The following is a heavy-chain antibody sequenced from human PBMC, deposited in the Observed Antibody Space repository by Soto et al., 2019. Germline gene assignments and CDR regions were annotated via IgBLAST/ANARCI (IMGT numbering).Heavy chain of an antibody. CDR2: ISSSSSSI. CDR1: GFTFSSYS. CDR3: ARPEYSTTYSGMDV. V-gene: IGHV3-48*02. J-gene: IGHJ6*02. Sequence: EVQLVESGGGLVQPGGSLRLSCAASGFTFSSYSMNWVRQAPGKGLEWVSYISSSSSSIYYADSVKDRFTISRDNAKNSLYQQMNSLRDEDTAVYYCARPEYSTTYSGMDVWGHGSTVTVSS. D-gene: IGHD6-6*01.